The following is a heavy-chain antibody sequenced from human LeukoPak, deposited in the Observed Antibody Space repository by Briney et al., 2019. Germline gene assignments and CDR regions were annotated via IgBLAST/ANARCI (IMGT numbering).Heavy chain of an antibody. J-gene: IGHJ5*02. V-gene: IGHV4-31*03. CDR1: GRSISSGGYY. D-gene: IGHD6-13*01. CDR3: ARDVRQTGIAAAGTNWFDP. Sequence: PSETLSLTCTVSGRSISSGGYYWSWIRQPPGKGLEWIGYIYYSGSTYYNPSLKSRVTISVDTSKNQFSLKLSSVTAAVTAVYYCARDVRQTGIAAAGTNWFDPWGQGTLVTVSS. CDR2: IYYSGST.